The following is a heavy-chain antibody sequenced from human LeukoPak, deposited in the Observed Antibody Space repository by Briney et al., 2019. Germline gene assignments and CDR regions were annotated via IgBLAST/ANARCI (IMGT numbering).Heavy chain of an antibody. CDR1: GFTVSSNY. CDR2: IYSGGST. J-gene: IGHJ3*02. D-gene: IGHD3-10*01. CDR3: ARARVVRDAFDI. V-gene: IGHV3-66*01. Sequence: GGSQRLSCAASGFTVSSNYMSWVRQAPGKGLEWVSVIYSGGSTYYADSVKGRFTISRDNSKNTLYLQMNSLRAEDTAVYYCARARVVRDAFDIWGQGTMVTVSS.